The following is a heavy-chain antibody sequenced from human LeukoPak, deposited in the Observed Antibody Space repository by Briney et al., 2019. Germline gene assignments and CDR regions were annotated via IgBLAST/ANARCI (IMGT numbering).Heavy chain of an antibody. J-gene: IGHJ4*02. D-gene: IGHD6-13*01. V-gene: IGHV1-2*02. CDR1: GYTFTGYY. Sequence: ASVKVSCKASGYTFTGYYMHWVRQAPGQGLEWMGWINPNSGGTNYTQKFQGRVTMTRGTSISTAYMELSRLRSDDTAVYYCAREVSSWHSDYWGQGTLVTVSS. CDR2: INPNSGGT. CDR3: AREVSSWHSDY.